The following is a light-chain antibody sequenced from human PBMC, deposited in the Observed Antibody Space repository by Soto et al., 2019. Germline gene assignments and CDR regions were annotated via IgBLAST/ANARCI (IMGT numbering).Light chain of an antibody. CDR1: GSNIGGFS. Sequence: QSVLTQPPSVSAAPGQRITISCSGSGSNIGGFSVSWYQQLPGTAPKLLIYDNDKRPSGIPDRFSGSKSGTSATLAITPLPTGDEAHYFCGAWDNTQSWVFGPGTQLTVL. J-gene: IGLJ7*01. CDR2: DND. CDR3: GAWDNTQSWV. V-gene: IGLV1-51*01.